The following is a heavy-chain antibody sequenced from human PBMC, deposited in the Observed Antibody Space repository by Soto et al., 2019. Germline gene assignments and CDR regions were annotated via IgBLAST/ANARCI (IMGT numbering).Heavy chain of an antibody. V-gene: IGHV4-31*03. Sequence: QVQLQESGPGLVKPSQTLSLTCTVSGGSVRRGNYYWSWIRQFPGKGLEWIGYISNSGRTYYNPSLMSRITILVDTFKNQFFLELRSVTAADTALYYCARADYATGSYYPDYWGQGTLVTVSS. J-gene: IGHJ4*02. D-gene: IGHD3-10*01. CDR2: ISNSGRT. CDR3: ARADYATGSYYPDY. CDR1: GGSVRRGNYY.